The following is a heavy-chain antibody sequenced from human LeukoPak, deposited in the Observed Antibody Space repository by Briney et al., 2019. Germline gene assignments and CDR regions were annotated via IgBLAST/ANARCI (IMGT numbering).Heavy chain of an antibody. CDR2: IYYSGST. J-gene: IGHJ3*02. CDR3: ARISGYNYGTNAFDI. V-gene: IGHV4-59*01. Sequence: SETLSLTCTVSGDSISSYYWSWIRQPPGKGLEWLGYIYYSGSTNYNPSLKSRVTLSVDTSKNQFSLKLSYVTAADTAIYYCARISGYNYGTNAFDIWGQGTMVTVSS. D-gene: IGHD5-18*01. CDR1: GDSISSYY.